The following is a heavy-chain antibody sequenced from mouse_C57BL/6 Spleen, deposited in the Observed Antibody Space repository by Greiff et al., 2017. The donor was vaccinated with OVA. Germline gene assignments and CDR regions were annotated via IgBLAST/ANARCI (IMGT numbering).Heavy chain of an antibody. CDR2: ISSGSSTI. CDR1: GFTFSDYG. J-gene: IGHJ2*01. CDR3: ARDYYGSSHYFDY. D-gene: IGHD1-1*01. V-gene: IGHV5-17*01. Sequence: EVHLVESGGGLVKPGGSLKLSCAASGFTFSDYGMHWVRQAPEKGLEWVAYISSGSSTIYYADTVKGRFTFSRDNAKNTLFLQMTSLRSEDTAMHYCARDYYGSSHYFDYWGQGTTLTVSS.